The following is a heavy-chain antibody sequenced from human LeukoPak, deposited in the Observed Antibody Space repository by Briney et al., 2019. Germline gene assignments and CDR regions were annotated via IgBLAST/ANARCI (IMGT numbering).Heavy chain of an antibody. V-gene: IGHV1-18*01. J-gene: IGHJ4*02. D-gene: IGHD6-13*01. CDR3: ARDSRLGIAAAGKPTDY. CDR1: GYTFTSYG. CDR2: ISAYNGNT. Sequence: GASVKVSCKTSGYTFTSYGISWVRQAPGQGLEWMGWISAYNGNTNYAQKLQGRVTMTTDTSTSTAYMELRSLRSDDTAVYYCARDSRLGIAAAGKPTDYWGQGTLVTVSS.